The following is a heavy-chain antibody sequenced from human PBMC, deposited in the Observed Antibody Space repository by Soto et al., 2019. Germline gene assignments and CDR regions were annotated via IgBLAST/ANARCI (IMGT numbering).Heavy chain of an antibody. CDR3: ARSGRRWNLRELDH. Sequence: GASLNVSCKASFYTFASYVISLVRQSPGQGLEWMGWISGYNGNTNYAQKLRGRVTMTTDTSTSTAYMELRSLRSDDTAVFYCARSGRRWNLRELDHWGKGTMVTVSS. CDR2: ISGYNGNT. D-gene: IGHD1-7*01. V-gene: IGHV1-18*01. J-gene: IGHJ4*02. CDR1: FYTFASYV.